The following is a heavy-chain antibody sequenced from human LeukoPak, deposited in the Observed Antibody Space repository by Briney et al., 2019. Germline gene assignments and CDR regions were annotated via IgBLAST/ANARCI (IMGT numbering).Heavy chain of an antibody. CDR3: AKSSSYSGYKGDFDY. CDR2: IKQDGSEK. J-gene: IGHJ4*02. D-gene: IGHD5-12*01. CDR1: GFTFSSYW. V-gene: IGHV3-7*03. Sequence: GGSLRLSCAASGFTFSSYWMSWVRQAPGKGLEWVANIKQDGSEKYYVDSVKGRFTISRDNAKNSLYLQMNSLRAEDTALYYCAKSSSYSGYKGDFDYWGQGTLVTVSS.